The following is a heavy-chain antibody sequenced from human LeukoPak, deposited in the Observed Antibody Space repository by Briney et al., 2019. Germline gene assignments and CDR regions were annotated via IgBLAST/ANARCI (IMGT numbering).Heavy chain of an antibody. CDR1: GFTFSSYA. V-gene: IGHV3-30-3*01. CDR2: ISYDGSNK. J-gene: IGHJ4*02. D-gene: IGHD2-2*01. Sequence: GGSLRLSCAASGFTFSSYAMHWVRQAPGKGLEWVAVISYDGSNKYYADSVKGRFTISRDNSKNTLYLQMNSLRAEDTAVYYCARSAVGYCSSTSCYLFDYWGQGTLVTVSS. CDR3: ARSAVGYCSSTSCYLFDY.